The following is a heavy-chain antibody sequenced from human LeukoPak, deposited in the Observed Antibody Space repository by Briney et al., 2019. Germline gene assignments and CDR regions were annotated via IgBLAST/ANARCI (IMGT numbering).Heavy chain of an antibody. Sequence: ASVNVSCKASGYTFTSYGISWVRQAPGQGLEWMGWISAYNGNTNYAQKLQGRVTMTTDTSTSTAYMELRSLRSDDTAVYYCARDGTSTVTIYTFDYWGQGTLVTVSS. CDR3: ARDGTSTVTIYTFDY. D-gene: IGHD4-17*01. CDR1: GYTFTSYG. V-gene: IGHV1-18*01. CDR2: ISAYNGNT. J-gene: IGHJ4*02.